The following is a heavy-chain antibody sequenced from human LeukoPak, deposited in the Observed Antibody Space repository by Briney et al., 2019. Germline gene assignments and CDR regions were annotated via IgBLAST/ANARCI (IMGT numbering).Heavy chain of an antibody. CDR3: ARDQEGFDY. V-gene: IGHV1-46*01. CDR1: GYTFTINY. J-gene: IGHJ4*02. CDR2: IYPRDGST. Sequence: ASVKVSCKSSGYTFTINYIHWVRQAPGQGLEWMGMIYPRDGSTSYAQKFQGRVTVTRDTSTSTVHMELSGLRSEDTAVYYCARDQEGFDYWGQGTLVTVSS.